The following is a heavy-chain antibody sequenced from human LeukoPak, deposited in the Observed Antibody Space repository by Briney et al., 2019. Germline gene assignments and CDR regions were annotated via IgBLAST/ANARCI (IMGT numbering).Heavy chain of an antibody. CDR2: ISGSGCRT. J-gene: IGHJ4*02. CDR3: AKDKMYYYDSSGPAGLFDY. CDR1: GFTFSSYG. Sequence: GGALRLSCAATGFTFSSYGMGGVRQAAGKGLEWVSAISGSGCRTYYADSGKGRFPISRDNSKTTLSLQMHSLRAEATAVYYYAKDKMYYYDSSGPAGLFDYWGQGTLVTVSS. D-gene: IGHD3-22*01. V-gene: IGHV3-23*01.